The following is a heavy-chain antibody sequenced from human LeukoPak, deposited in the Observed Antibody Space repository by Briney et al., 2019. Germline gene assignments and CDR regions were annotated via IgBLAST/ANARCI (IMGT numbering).Heavy chain of an antibody. D-gene: IGHD3-22*01. CDR3: ARDDYSSGYYLDY. Sequence: GASVKVSCKASGYTFSGYYMHWVRQAPGQGLEWVGRINPNSGGANYAQKFQGRVTMTRDTSISTAYMELSRLRSDYTAVYYCARDDYSSGYYLDYWGQGTLVTVSS. CDR1: GYTFSGYY. V-gene: IGHV1-2*06. CDR2: INPNSGGA. J-gene: IGHJ4*02.